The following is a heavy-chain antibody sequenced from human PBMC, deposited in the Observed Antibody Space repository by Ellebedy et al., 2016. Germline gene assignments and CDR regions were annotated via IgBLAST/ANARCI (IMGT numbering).Heavy chain of an antibody. J-gene: IGHJ3*01. V-gene: IGHV3-74*01. Sequence: GESLKISCAASGFSFSRYWMHWVRRGPGKGLVWVSRILSDGTTGYADSVKGRFTISRDNAKNTLYLQMNSLRVEDTAVYYCARDDPSCTGGFDLWGQGTMVTVSS. CDR3: ARDDPSCTGGFDL. D-gene: IGHD2-8*01. CDR2: ILSDGTT. CDR1: GFSFSRYW.